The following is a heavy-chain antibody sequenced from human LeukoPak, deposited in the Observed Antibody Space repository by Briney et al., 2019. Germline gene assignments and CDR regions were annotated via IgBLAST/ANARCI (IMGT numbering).Heavy chain of an antibody. J-gene: IGHJ4*02. D-gene: IGHD4-23*01. CDR3: ARHTTVGRVW. CDR2: ISSSRSYI. Sequence: GGSLRLSCAASGFTFSSYSMNWVRQAPGKGLEWVSSISSSRSYIYYADSMKGRFTIYRDNAKNSLYLQMNSLRDEDTAVYYCARHTTVGRVWWGQGTLVTVSS. V-gene: IGHV3-21*01. CDR1: GFTFSSYS.